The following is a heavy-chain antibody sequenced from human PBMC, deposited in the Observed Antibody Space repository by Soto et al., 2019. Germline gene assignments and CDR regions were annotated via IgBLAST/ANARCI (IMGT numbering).Heavy chain of an antibody. D-gene: IGHD3-3*01. CDR3: AAADYEFWSGYLPAV. CDR2: ISAYNGNT. Sequence: ASVKVSCKASGYTFTSYGISWVRQAPGQGLEWMGWISAYNGNTNYAQKLQGRVTMTTDTSTSTAYMELRSLRSDDTAVYYCAAADYEFWSGYLPAVWGQGTTVTVSS. V-gene: IGHV1-18*01. J-gene: IGHJ6*02. CDR1: GYTFTSYG.